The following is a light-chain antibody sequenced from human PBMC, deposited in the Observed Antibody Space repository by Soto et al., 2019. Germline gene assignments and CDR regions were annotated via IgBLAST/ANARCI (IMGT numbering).Light chain of an antibody. Sequence: DIVLTQSQGTLSLSPGDSASLSWRAGQGVTTNFAWYQQKSGQSPRILIYDVSIRATGVPARLSATGSETDLNLTIIRLEPEDFAVYYCQKYGSSPWTCGQGTKVDIK. CDR1: QGVTTN. CDR2: DVS. J-gene: IGKJ1*01. CDR3: QKYGSSPWT. V-gene: IGKV3-20*01.